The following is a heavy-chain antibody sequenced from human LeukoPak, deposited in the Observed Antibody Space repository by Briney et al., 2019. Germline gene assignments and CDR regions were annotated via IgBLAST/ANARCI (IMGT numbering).Heavy chain of an antibody. CDR1: GFTFSDYY. Sequence: GGSLRLSCAASGFTFSDYYMSWIRQAPGKGLEWVSYISSSSSYTNYADSVKGRFTISRDNAKNSLYLQMNSLRAEDTAVYYCARVVVVVPAAMLNYFDYWGQGTLVTVSS. V-gene: IGHV3-11*06. D-gene: IGHD2-2*01. CDR2: ISSSSSYT. CDR3: ARVVVVVPAAMLNYFDY. J-gene: IGHJ4*02.